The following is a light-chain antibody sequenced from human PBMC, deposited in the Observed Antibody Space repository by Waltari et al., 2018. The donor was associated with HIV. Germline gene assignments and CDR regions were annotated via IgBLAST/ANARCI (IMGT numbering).Light chain of an antibody. J-gene: IGLJ2*01. CDR3: SSYTTSSTMI. V-gene: IGLV2-14*03. CDR2: DVS. Sequence: QPASVSGSPGQSITIPCTGTTSDVGGYNYVSWYQQHPGKAPKLMIYDVSNLPSGVSPRFSGSKSDNTASLTISGLQAEDEADYFCSSYTTSSTMIFGGVTKLTVL. CDR1: TSDVGGYNY.